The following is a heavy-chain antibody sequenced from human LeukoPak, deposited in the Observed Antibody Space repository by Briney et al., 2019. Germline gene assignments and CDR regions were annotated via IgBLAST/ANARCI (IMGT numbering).Heavy chain of an antibody. CDR2: INHSGST. D-gene: IGHD1-26*01. Sequence: NPSETLSLTCAVYGGSFSGYYWSWIRQPPGKGLEWIGEINHSGSTNYNPSLKSRVTISVDTSKNQFSLKLSSVTAADTAVYYCARIGRGGSVGYWGQGTLVTVSS. CDR1: GGSFSGYY. V-gene: IGHV4-34*01. J-gene: IGHJ4*02. CDR3: ARIGRGGSVGY.